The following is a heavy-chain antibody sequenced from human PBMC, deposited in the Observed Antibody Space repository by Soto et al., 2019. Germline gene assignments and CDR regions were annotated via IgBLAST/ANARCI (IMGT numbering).Heavy chain of an antibody. Sequence: GGSLRLSCAASGFTFSSYAMSWVRQAPGKGLEWVSTISGSGADTHYADSVKGRFTISRDNSKNTLYLQMNSLRAEDSAVYYCAILYRHWGQGTLVTVSS. V-gene: IGHV3-23*01. CDR2: ISGSGADT. J-gene: IGHJ4*02. CDR1: GFTFSSYA. D-gene: IGHD2-2*02. CDR3: AILYRH.